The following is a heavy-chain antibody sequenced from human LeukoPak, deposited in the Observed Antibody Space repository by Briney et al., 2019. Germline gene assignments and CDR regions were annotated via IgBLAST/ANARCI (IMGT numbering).Heavy chain of an antibody. CDR3: AKNRELEPVPYYYYYMDV. V-gene: IGHV4-61*02. Sequence: SQTLSLTCTVSGGSISSGSYYWSWIRQPAGKGLEWIGRIYTSGSTNYNPSLKSRVTISVDTSKNQFSLKLSSVTAADTAVYYCAKNRELEPVPYYYYYMDVWGKGTTVTVS. D-gene: IGHD1-1*01. CDR1: GGSISSGSYY. J-gene: IGHJ6*03. CDR2: IYTSGST.